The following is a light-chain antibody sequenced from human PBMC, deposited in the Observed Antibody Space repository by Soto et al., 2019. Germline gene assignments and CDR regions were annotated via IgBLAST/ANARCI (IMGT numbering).Light chain of an antibody. CDR1: QAISNS. J-gene: IGKJ5*01. Sequence: DIQMTQSPSSLSASMGDRVAIFCRASQAISNSVAWYQQKPGKPPQLLIYAAYNLQSGVPSRFSGSGSGTDFTLTVSSLQPEDVAIYYCQTYITARPTFGQGTRLGIK. V-gene: IGKV1-27*01. CDR2: AAY. CDR3: QTYITARPT.